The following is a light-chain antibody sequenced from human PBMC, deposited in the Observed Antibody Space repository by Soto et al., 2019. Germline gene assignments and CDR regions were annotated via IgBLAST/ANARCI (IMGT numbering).Light chain of an antibody. J-gene: IGKJ4*01. CDR2: AAS. Sequence: AIQMTQSPSSLSASVGDRVTITCRASQGMRNDLGWYQQKPGKAPKLLIYAASTLQNGGPSRFSGSGSGTDFTRTISRLQPDGFATYYCLQYYSCPLTFGGGTKVEIK. CDR3: LQYYSCPLT. CDR1: QGMRND. V-gene: IGKV1-6*01.